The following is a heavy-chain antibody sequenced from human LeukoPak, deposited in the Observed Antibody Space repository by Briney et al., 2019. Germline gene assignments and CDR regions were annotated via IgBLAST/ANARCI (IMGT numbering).Heavy chain of an antibody. CDR1: GYTFTSYA. Sequence: ASVKVSCKASGYTFTSYAMNWVRQAPGQGLEWMGWISTYNDNTYYARKFQGRVTLTTDTSTSTVYLDLRSLRSDDTAVYYCTREETTSWPLSDYWGQGTLVTVSS. CDR3: TREETTSWPLSDY. V-gene: IGHV1-18*01. J-gene: IGHJ4*02. CDR2: ISTYNDNT. D-gene: IGHD1-14*01.